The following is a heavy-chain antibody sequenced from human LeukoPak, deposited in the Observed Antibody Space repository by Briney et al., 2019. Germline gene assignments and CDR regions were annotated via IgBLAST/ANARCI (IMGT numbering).Heavy chain of an antibody. CDR2: IYYSGST. CDR1: GGSISSSSYY. D-gene: IGHD4-17*01. V-gene: IGHV4-39*07. CDR3: AREIRRNHYGDYPDWFDP. J-gene: IGHJ5*02. Sequence: SETLSLTCTVSGGSISSSSYYWGWIRQPPGKGLEWIGSIYYSGSTYYNPSLKSRVTISVDTSKNQFSLKLSSVTAADTAVYYCAREIRRNHYGDYPDWFDPWGQGTLVTVSS.